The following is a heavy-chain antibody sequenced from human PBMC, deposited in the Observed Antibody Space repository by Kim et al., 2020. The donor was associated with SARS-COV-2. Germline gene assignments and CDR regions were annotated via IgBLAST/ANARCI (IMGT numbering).Heavy chain of an antibody. J-gene: IGHJ5*02. CDR1: GFSFDDYG. D-gene: IGHD1-26*01. CDR3: ARGYMAGPIDL. Sequence: GGSLRLSCAGSGFSFDDYGMSWVRRAPGKGLEWVSGVKKNGGNAAYIDAVKGRFTISRDNSKSSLHLQMSSLRPEDTAFYYCARGYMAGPIDLWGRGTLVTVSS. CDR2: VKKNGGNA. V-gene: IGHV3-20*04.